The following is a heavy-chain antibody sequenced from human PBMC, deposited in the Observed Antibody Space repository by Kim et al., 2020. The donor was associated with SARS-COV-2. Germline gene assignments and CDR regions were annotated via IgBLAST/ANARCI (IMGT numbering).Heavy chain of an antibody. Sequence: TSRVTISVGTSKNQFSLKLSSVTAADTAVYYCARGRRLLNYYYYYGMDVWGQGTTVTVSS. CDR3: ARGRRLLNYYYYYGMDV. J-gene: IGHJ6*02. V-gene: IGHV4-34*01. D-gene: IGHD2-8*01.